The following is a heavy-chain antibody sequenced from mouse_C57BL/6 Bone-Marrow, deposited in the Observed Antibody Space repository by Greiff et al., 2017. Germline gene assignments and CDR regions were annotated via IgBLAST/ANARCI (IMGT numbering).Heavy chain of an antibody. CDR2: INPNNGGT. J-gene: IGHJ2*01. CDR1: GYTFTDYY. V-gene: IGHV1-26*01. D-gene: IGHD2-4*01. Sequence: VQLQQSGPELVKPGASVKISCKASGYTFTDYYMNWVKQSHGKSLEWIGDINPNNGGTSYNQKFKGKATLTVDKSSSTAYMELRSLTSEDSAVYYCARWGLRRDYWGQGTTLTVSS. CDR3: ARWGLRRDY.